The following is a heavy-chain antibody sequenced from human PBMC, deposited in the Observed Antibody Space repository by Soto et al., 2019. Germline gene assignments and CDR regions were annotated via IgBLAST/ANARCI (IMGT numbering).Heavy chain of an antibody. CDR3: ARKVLGSTSRPDYWYFDL. D-gene: IGHD3-16*01. Sequence: VQLLESGGGLVQPGGSLRLSCVGSGFTFISYAMNWVRQAPGKGLEWVSGISGGDRTFDADSVKGRFTISRDNSKNTVNLQMNSLRADDTAVYYCARKVLGSTSRPDYWYFDLWGRGTLVTVSS. CDR1: GFTFISYA. V-gene: IGHV3-23*01. J-gene: IGHJ2*01. CDR2: ISGGDRT.